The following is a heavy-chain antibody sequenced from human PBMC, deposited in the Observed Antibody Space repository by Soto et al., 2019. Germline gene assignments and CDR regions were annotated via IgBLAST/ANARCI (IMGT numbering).Heavy chain of an antibody. CDR3: ASDPGKGVRFLEWLSSYYCMDA. CDR1: RYTFTGYY. V-gene: IGHV1-2*02. Sequence: ASVKVSCKASRYTFTGYYMHCVRQAPGEGREWMGWINPKIGGTNYAQKFQGRVTMTRDTSISTAYMELSRLRSDDTAVYYCASDPGKGVRFLEWLSSYYCMDAWGKGNTVTVSS. D-gene: IGHD3-3*01. J-gene: IGHJ6*04. CDR2: INPKIGGT.